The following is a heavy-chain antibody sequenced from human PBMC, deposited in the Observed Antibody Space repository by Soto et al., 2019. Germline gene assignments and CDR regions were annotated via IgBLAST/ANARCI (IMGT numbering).Heavy chain of an antibody. Sequence: SVKVSCKASGGTFSSYAISWVRQAPGQGLEWMGGIIPIFGTANYAQKFQGRVTITAGKSTSTAYMELSSLRSEDTAVYYCARGDYDILTGYYQPRYYFDYWGQGTLVTVSS. CDR3: ARGDYDILTGYYQPRYYFDY. CDR2: IIPIFGTA. CDR1: GGTFSSYA. J-gene: IGHJ4*02. D-gene: IGHD3-9*01. V-gene: IGHV1-69*06.